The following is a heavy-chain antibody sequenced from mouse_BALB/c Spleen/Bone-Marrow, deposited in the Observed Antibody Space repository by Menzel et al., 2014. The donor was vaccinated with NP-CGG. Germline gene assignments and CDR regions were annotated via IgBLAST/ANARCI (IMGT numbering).Heavy chain of an antibody. CDR3: ARKGYGNYHYYAMDY. V-gene: IGHV1-7*01. J-gene: IGHJ4*01. CDR2: INPSTGYT. CDR1: GYTFTSYW. D-gene: IGHD2-1*01. Sequence: VQLQQSGAELAKPGASVKMSCKASGYTFTSYWMYWIKQRPGQGLEWIGYINPSTGYTEYNQKFKDKATLTADKSSNTAYMQLSSLTSEDSAVYYCARKGYGNYHYYAMDYWGQGTSVTVSS.